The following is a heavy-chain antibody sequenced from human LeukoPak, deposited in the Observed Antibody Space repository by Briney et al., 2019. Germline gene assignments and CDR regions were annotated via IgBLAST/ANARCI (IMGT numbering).Heavy chain of an antibody. V-gene: IGHV3-23*01. CDR2: ISGSGGST. CDR1: GFTFSSYA. CDR3: AKTSRGPDTAMVSGAFDI. J-gene: IGHJ3*02. D-gene: IGHD5-18*01. Sequence: AGGSLRLSCAASGFTFSSYAMSWVRQAPGKGLEWVSAISGSGGSTYYADSVKGRFTISRDNSKNTLYLQMNSLRAEDTAVYYCAKTSRGPDTAMVSGAFDIWGQGTMVTVSS.